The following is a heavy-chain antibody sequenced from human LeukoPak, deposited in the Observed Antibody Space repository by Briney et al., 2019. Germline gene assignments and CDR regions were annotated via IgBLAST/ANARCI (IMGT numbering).Heavy chain of an antibody. J-gene: IGHJ3*02. Sequence: GGSLRLSCAASGFTFSSYGMHWVRQAPGKGLEWVAFIRYDGSNKYYADSVKGRFTISRDNAKNTLYLQMNGLRAEDTAVYYCATGGMSAFEIWGQGTMVTVSS. CDR3: ATGGMSAFEI. D-gene: IGHD7-27*01. CDR1: GFTFSSYG. CDR2: IRYDGSNK. V-gene: IGHV3-30*02.